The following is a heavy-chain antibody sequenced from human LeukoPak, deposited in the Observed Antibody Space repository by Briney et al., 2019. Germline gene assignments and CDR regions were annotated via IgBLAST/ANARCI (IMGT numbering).Heavy chain of an antibody. Sequence: GGSLRLSCAASGFTFSSYAMHWVRQAPGKGLEWVAVISYDGSNKYYADSVKGRFTISRDNSKNTLYLQMNSLRAEDTAVYYCARVGPTFTIFEAFDIWGQGTVVTVSS. V-gene: IGHV3-30*01. CDR3: ARVGPTFTIFEAFDI. D-gene: IGHD3-3*01. J-gene: IGHJ3*02. CDR1: GFTFSSYA. CDR2: ISYDGSNK.